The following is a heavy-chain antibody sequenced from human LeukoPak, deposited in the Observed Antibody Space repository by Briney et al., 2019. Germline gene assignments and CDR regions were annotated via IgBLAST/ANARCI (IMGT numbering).Heavy chain of an antibody. CDR3: ARGWFRYFQH. CDR1: GGSISSSSYY. D-gene: IGHD2-15*01. Sequence: SETLSLTCTVSGGSISSSSYYWGWIRQPPGKGLEWIGSIYYSGSTYYNPSLKSRVTISVDTSKNQSSLKLSSVTAADTAVYYCARGWFRYFQHWGQGTLVTVSS. V-gene: IGHV4-39*01. J-gene: IGHJ1*01. CDR2: IYYSGST.